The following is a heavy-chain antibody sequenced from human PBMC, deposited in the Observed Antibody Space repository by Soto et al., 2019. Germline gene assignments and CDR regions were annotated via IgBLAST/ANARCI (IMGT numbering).Heavy chain of an antibody. CDR2: ISGSGGST. J-gene: IGHJ3*02. CDR3: AKDPLNPNWGPDPGDAFDI. D-gene: IGHD7-27*01. V-gene: IGHV3-23*01. Sequence: GGSLRLSCAASGFTFSSYAMSWVRQAPGKGLEWVSAISGSGGSTYYADSVKGRFTISRDNSKNTLYLQMNSLRAEDTAVYYCAKDPLNPNWGPDPGDAFDIWGQGTMVTVSS. CDR1: GFTFSSYA.